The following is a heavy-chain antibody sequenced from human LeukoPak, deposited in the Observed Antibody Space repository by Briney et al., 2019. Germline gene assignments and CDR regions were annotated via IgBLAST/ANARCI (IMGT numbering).Heavy chain of an antibody. J-gene: IGHJ6*04. CDR3: AELGITMIGGV. CDR1: GLTFSSYA. D-gene: IGHD3-10*02. Sequence: GGSLRLSCAASGLTFSSYAMNWVRQAPGKGLEWVSAISGSGGNTYYADSVKGRFTISRDNSKNSLYLQMNSLRAEDTAVYYCAELGITMIGGVWGKGTTVTISS. CDR2: ISGSGGNT. V-gene: IGHV3-23*01.